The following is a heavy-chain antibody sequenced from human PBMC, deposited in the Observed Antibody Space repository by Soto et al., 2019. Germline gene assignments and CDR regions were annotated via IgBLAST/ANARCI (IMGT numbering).Heavy chain of an antibody. CDR3: ARGVLVWLGELSRRGVSYSFMDV. CDR1: GGSFSGYY. D-gene: IGHD3-10*01. J-gene: IGHJ6*03. V-gene: IGHV4-34*01. CDR2: INDSGST. Sequence: QVQLQQWGAGLLKPSETLSLTCAVYGGSFSGYYWSWIRPTPGKGLEWSGEINDSGSTNHNPSLKSRVTILVDSPKNQFSLQLSAVTAADTAVYYCARGVLVWLGELSRRGVSYSFMDVWGKGTTVTVSS.